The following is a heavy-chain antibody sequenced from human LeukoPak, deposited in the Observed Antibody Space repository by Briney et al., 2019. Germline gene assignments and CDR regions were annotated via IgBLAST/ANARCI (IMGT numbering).Heavy chain of an antibody. Sequence: SETLSLTCAVYGGSFSGYYWSWIRQPPGKGLEWIGEINHSGSTNYNPSLKSRVTISVDTSKNQFSLKLSSVTAADTAVYYCARALYPTSSGGFHSDYWGQGTLVTVSS. J-gene: IGHJ4*02. D-gene: IGHD6-19*01. CDR2: INHSGST. CDR1: GGSFSGYY. CDR3: ARALYPTSSGGFHSDY. V-gene: IGHV4-34*01.